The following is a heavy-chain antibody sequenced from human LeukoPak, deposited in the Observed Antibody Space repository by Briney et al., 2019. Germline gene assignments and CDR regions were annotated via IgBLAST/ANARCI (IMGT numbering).Heavy chain of an antibody. D-gene: IGHD3-10*01. Sequence: GGSLRLSCAVSGFTFSSYDMNWVRQAPGKGLEWISYISGSGSTIYDADSVKGRFTVSRDNAKNSLHLQVNSLRAEDTAVYYCARIHPYYYGSGSYLMGYYYFGMDVWGQGTAVTVSS. J-gene: IGHJ6*02. CDR3: ARIHPYYYGSGSYLMGYYYFGMDV. CDR2: ISGSGSTI. CDR1: GFTFSSYD. V-gene: IGHV3-48*03.